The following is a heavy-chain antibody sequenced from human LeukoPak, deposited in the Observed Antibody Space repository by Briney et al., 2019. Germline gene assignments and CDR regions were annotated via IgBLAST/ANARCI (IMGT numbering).Heavy chain of an antibody. CDR2: IYSGGST. CDR1: GFSVSSNY. V-gene: IGHV3-53*01. D-gene: IGHD6-13*01. J-gene: IGHJ6*03. Sequence: GGSLRLSCAASGFSVSSNYMSWVRQAPGKGLDWVSAIYSGGSTYYADSVKGRFTISRDISKNTIYLQMNSLRAEDTAVYYCAKDSQYSSSWYHYYYYYMDVWGKGTTVTVSS. CDR3: AKDSQYSSSWYHYYYYYMDV.